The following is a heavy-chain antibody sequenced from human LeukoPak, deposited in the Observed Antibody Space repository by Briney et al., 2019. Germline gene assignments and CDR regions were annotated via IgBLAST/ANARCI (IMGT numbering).Heavy chain of an antibody. J-gene: IGHJ3*02. CDR2: FDPEDGKT. D-gene: IGHD3-10*01. CDR1: GYTLTDLS. Sequence: ASVKVSCKVSGYTLTDLSMHWVRQAPGKGLEWMGGFDPEDGKTIYAQQFQGRVTMTEATSTGTAYMELSSLRSEDTAVYYCATDDPDYYGSGIHDAFDIWGQGTMVTVSS. CDR3: ATDDPDYYGSGIHDAFDI. V-gene: IGHV1-24*01.